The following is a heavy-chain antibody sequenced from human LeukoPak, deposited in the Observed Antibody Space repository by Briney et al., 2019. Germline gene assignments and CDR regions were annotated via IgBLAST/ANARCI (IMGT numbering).Heavy chain of an antibody. D-gene: IGHD3-22*01. J-gene: IGHJ4*02. V-gene: IGHV3-33*01. CDR1: GFTFSSYG. CDR2: IWYDGSNK. Sequence: GGSLRLSCAASGFTFSSYGMHWVRQAPGKGLEGVAVIWYDGSNKYYADSVKGRFTISRDNSKNTLYLQMNSLRAEDTAVYYCARDYYDSSGYYPLIDYWGQGTLVTVSS. CDR3: ARDYYDSSGYYPLIDY.